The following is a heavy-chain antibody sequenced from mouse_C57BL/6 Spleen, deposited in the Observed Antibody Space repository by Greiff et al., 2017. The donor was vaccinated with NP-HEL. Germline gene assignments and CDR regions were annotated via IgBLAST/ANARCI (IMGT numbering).Heavy chain of an antibody. J-gene: IGHJ4*01. CDR3: ARHREGYAMDY. CDR2: ISNGGGST. V-gene: IGHV5-12*01. Sequence: EVKVVESGGGLVQPGGSLKLSCAASGFTFSDYYMYWVRQTPEKRLEWVAYISNGGGSTYYPDTVKGRFTISRDNAKNTLYLQMSRLKSEDTAMYYCARHREGYAMDYWGQGTSVTVSS. CDR1: GFTFSDYY.